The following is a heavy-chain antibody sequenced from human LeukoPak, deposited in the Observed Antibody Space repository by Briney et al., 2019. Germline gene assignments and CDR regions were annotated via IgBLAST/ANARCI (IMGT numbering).Heavy chain of an antibody. Sequence: GGSLRLSCAASGFTFSGYTMTWVRQAPGKGLEWVSSISNSSTYIYYADSVKGRFTISRDNVQNSLYLQMNSLRAEDTAVYYCASSSGWYRFDYWGQGTLVTVSS. D-gene: IGHD6-19*01. CDR2: ISNSSTYI. CDR3: ASSSGWYRFDY. J-gene: IGHJ4*02. CDR1: GFTFSGYT. V-gene: IGHV3-21*01.